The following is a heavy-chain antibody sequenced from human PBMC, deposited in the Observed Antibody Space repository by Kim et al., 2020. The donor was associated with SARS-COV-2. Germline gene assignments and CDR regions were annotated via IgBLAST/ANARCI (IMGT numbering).Heavy chain of an antibody. V-gene: IGHV4-38-2*02. Sequence: SETLSLTCTVSGYSISSGYYWGWIRQPPGKGLEWIGSIYHSGSTYYNPSLKSRVTISVDTSKNQFSLKLSSVTAADTAVYYCARLRIAAASNWFDPWGQGTLVTVSS. J-gene: IGHJ5*02. D-gene: IGHD6-13*01. CDR3: ARLRIAAASNWFDP. CDR1: GYSISSGYY. CDR2: IYHSGST.